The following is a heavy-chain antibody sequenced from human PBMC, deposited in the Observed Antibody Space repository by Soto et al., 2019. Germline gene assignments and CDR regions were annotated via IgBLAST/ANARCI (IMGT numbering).Heavy chain of an antibody. J-gene: IGHJ5*02. CDR2: ISAYNGNT. D-gene: IGHD3-10*01. V-gene: IGHV1-18*01. CDR3: ARGGGAYYYGSGSKGDNWFDP. Sequence: QVQLVQSGAEVKKPGASVKVSCKASGYTFTSYGISWVRQAPGQGLEWMGWISAYNGNTNYAQKLQGRVTMTTDTSTSTAYMEPRSLRSDDTAVYYCARGGGAYYYGSGSKGDNWFDPWGQGTLVTVSS. CDR1: GYTFTSYG.